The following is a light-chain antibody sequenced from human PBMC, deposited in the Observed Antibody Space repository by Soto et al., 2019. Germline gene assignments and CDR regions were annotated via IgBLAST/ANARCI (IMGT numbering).Light chain of an antibody. CDR3: QKHNSAPLF. J-gene: IGKJ3*01. CDR1: QGINHY. CDR2: ATS. Sequence: DIQMTQSPSSLSASLAYRFTITCLASQGINHYLAWFQQKPGKVPKLLIYATSTLQSGVPSRLSGSGFGTDFTLTISSLQPEDVATYYCQKHNSAPLFFGPGTKVDIK. V-gene: IGKV1-27*01.